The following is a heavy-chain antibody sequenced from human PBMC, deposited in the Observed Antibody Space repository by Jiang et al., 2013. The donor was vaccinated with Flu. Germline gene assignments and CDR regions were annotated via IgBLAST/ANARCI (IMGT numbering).Heavy chain of an antibody. Sequence: SGAEVKKPGASVKVSCKASGYTFTGYYMHWVRQAPGQGLEWMGWINPNSGGTNYAQKFQGWVTMTRDTSISTAYMELSRLRSDDTAVYYCARDGYNYYCGSGSYPQFDYWGQGTLVTVSS. D-gene: IGHD3-10*01. J-gene: IGHJ4*02. CDR1: GYTFTGYY. V-gene: IGHV1-2*04. CDR3: ARDGYNYYCGSGSYPQFDY. CDR2: INPNSGGT.